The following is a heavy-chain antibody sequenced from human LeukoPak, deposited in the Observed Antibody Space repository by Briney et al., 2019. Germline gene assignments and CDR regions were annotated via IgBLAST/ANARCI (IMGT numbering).Heavy chain of an antibody. J-gene: IGHJ4*02. CDR1: GYTFTGYY. CDR2: INPNSGGT. CDR3: ARGRGDGYNPVLDY. D-gene: IGHD5-24*01. Sequence: GASVKVSCKASGYTFTGYYMHWVRQAPGQGLEWMGWINPNSGGTNYAQKFQGRVTITADESTSTAYMELSSLRSEDTAVYYCARGRGDGYNPVLDYWGQGTLVTVSS. V-gene: IGHV1-2*02.